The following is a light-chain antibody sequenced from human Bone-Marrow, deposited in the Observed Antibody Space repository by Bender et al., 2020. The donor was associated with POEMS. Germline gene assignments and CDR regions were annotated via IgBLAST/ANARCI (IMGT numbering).Light chain of an antibody. CDR3: ASHAGGSVV. CDR1: SNDIGNYNL. J-gene: IGLJ3*02. V-gene: IGLV2-14*02. Sequence: QSGLTQPASVSGSPGQSITISCTGTSNDIGNYNLVTWYQQYPGKAPKVMIYDVTRRPSGSSDLFSGSTSGNTSSLSGAGLQAEEEAKYYCASHAGGSVVFGGGTKLTVL. CDR2: DVT.